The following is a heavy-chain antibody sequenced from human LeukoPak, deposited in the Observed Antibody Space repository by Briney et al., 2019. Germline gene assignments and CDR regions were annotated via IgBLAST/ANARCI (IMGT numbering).Heavy chain of an antibody. CDR2: INPSGGST. CDR3: ARDSNLWIQLWGYFDH. J-gene: IGHJ4*02. D-gene: IGHD5-18*01. CDR1: GYTFTSYY. V-gene: IGHV1-46*01. Sequence: ASVKVSCKASGYTFTSYYMHWVRQAPGQGLQWMGIINPSGGSTSYAQKFQGRVTMTRDTSTSTVYMELSSLRSEDTAVYYCARDSNLWIQLWGYFDHWGQGTLVTVSS.